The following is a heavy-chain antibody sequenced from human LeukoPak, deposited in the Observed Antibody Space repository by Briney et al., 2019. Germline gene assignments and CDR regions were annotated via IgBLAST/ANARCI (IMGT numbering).Heavy chain of an antibody. D-gene: IGHD5-18*01. CDR3: ARDHLRANTASA. Sequence: GESLRLSCAASGFTFSSYGMSWVRQAPGKGLEWLSHITSGGTIYYADSVKGRFTISRDNAKSSLYLQMSSLRDEDTAVYYCARDHLRANTASAWGQGTLVTVSS. CDR1: GFTFSSYG. J-gene: IGHJ5*02. CDR2: ITSGGTI. V-gene: IGHV3-48*02.